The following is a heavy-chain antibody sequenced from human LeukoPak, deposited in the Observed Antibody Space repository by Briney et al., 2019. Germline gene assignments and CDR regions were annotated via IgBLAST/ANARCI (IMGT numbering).Heavy chain of an antibody. CDR2: ISGSGGST. J-gene: IGHJ4*02. CDR3: ANDRGYCSDGSCTF. CDR1: GFTFSSYA. D-gene: IGHD2-15*01. V-gene: IGHV3-23*01. Sequence: GGSLRLSCAASGFTFSSYAMSWVRQAPGKGLEWVSAISGSGGSTYYADSVKGRFTISRDNSKNTLYLQMNSLRAEDTAVYYCANDRGYCSDGSCTFWGQGTLVTVSS.